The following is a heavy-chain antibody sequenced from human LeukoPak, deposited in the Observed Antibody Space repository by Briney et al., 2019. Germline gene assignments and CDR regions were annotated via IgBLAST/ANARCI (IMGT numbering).Heavy chain of an antibody. CDR2: INPNSGGT. CDR1: GYTFTGYY. Sequence: ASVKVSCKASGYTFTGYYMHLVRQAPGQGLEWMGWINPNSGGTNYAQKFQGRVTMTRDMSISTAYMELSRLRSDDTAVYYCARDYRLLWFGEIPDYWGQGTLVTVSS. CDR3: ARDYRLLWFGEIPDY. D-gene: IGHD3-10*01. J-gene: IGHJ4*02. V-gene: IGHV1-2*02.